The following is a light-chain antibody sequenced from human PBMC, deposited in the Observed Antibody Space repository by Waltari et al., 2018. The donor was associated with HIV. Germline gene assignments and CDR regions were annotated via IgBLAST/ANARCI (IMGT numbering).Light chain of an antibody. CDR1: RSDVGGYNY. Sequence: QSALTQPASVSGSPGQSITISCTGTRSDVGGYNYVSWYQQPPGKAPKLMIYEVSNRPSGVSNRFSGSKSGNTASLTISGLQAEDEADYYCSSYTSSSTLDVVFGGGTKLTVL. CDR3: SSYTSSSTLDVV. CDR2: EVS. J-gene: IGLJ2*01. V-gene: IGLV2-14*01.